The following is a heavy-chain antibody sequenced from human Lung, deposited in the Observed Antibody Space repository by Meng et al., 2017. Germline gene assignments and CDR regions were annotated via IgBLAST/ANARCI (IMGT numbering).Heavy chain of an antibody. CDR2: MSSSGSTI. J-gene: IGHJ4*02. V-gene: IGHV3-11*01. Sequence: QVQLVESGGGLVTPGGSLRRSCAASGFTFSDYYMILIRQAPGKGLEWVSNMSSSGSTIYYADSVKGRFTISRDNAKNSLYLQMNSLRAEDTAVYYCARDISGPVGYFDYWGQGTLVTVSS. CDR1: GFTFSDYY. D-gene: IGHD1-20*01. CDR3: ARDISGPVGYFDY.